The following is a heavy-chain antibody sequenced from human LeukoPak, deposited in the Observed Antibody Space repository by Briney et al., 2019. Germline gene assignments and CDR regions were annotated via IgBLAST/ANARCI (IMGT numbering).Heavy chain of an antibody. D-gene: IGHD5-18*01. CDR2: VSATGYTT. CDR1: GFTFSSYG. V-gene: IGHV3-23*01. J-gene: IGHJ3*02. CDR3: ARARSSYGYGDAFDI. Sequence: GGTLRLSCVASGFTFSSYGMSWVRQAPGKGLEWVSYVSATGYTTSYADSVKGRFTISRDNSKNTLYLQMNSLRAEDTAVYYCARARSSYGYGDAFDIWGQGTMVTVSS.